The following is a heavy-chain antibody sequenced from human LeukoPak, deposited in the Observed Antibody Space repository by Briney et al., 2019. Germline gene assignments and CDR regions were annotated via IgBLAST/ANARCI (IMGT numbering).Heavy chain of an antibody. CDR1: GGSISSSSYY. D-gene: IGHD2-21*02. Sequence: SETLSLTCTASGGSISSSSYYWGWIRQPPGKGLEWIGSIYYSGNTYYNPSLKSRVTISVDTSKNQFSLKLSSVTAADTAVYYCARRSLVTAIRYYFDYWGQGTLVTVSS. CDR2: IYYSGNT. CDR3: ARRSLVTAIRYYFDY. J-gene: IGHJ4*02. V-gene: IGHV4-39*01.